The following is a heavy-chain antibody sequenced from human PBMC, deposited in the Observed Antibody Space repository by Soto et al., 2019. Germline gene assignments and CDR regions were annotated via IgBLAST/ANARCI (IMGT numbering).Heavy chain of an antibody. V-gene: IGHV3-48*01. Sequence: GSLRLSCAASGFTFSSYSMNWVRQAPGKGLEWVSYISSSSSTIYYADSVKGRFTISRDNAKNSLYLQMNSLRAEDTAVYYCARLTNYPDNYWGQGTLVTVSS. J-gene: IGHJ4*02. CDR2: ISSSSSTI. CDR1: GFTFSSYS. CDR3: ARLTNYPDNY. D-gene: IGHD1-7*01.